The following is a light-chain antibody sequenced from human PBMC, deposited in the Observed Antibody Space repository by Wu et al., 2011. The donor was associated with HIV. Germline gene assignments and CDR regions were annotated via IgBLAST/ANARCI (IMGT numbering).Light chain of an antibody. CDR3: QQYYDRSWT. CDR1: QTVTSGS. CDR2: GAS. Sequence: ESVLTQFPGTLSLSPGQRATLSCRASQTVTSGSLAWYQQKPGQIPRLLIYGASTRATGVPGRFSGSGSGTAFTLTITSLQSEDLTVYYCQQYYDRSWTFGQGT. J-gene: IGKJ1*01. V-gene: IGKV3-15*01.